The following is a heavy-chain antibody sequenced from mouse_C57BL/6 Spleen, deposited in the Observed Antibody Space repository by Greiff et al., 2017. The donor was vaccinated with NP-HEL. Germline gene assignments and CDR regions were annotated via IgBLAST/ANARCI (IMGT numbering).Heavy chain of an antibody. CDR1: GYTFTSYW. CDR2: IYPGSGST. V-gene: IGHV1-55*01. J-gene: IGHJ4*01. CDR3: ARGGYPRTRGYYAMDY. Sequence: QVQLQQPGAELVKPGASVKMSCKASGYTFTSYWITWVKQRPGQGLEWIGDIYPGSGSTNYNEKFKSKATLTVDTTSSTAYMQLHSLTSEDSAVYYCARGGYPRTRGYYAMDYWGQGTSVTVSS.